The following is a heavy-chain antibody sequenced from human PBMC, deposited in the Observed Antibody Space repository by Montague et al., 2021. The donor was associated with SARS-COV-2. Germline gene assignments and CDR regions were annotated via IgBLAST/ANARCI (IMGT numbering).Heavy chain of an antibody. CDR3: ARGPHSLRYRYNWFDP. CDR1: GGSFSGYY. J-gene: IGHJ5*02. CDR2: INHSGST. V-gene: IGHV4-34*01. D-gene: IGHD3-16*02. Sequence: SETLSLTCAVYGGSFSGYYWSWIRQPPGKGLEWIGEINHSGSTNYNPSLKSRVTISVDTSKNQFSLKLSSVTAADTAVYYCARGPHSLRYRYNWFDPWGQGTPVTVSS.